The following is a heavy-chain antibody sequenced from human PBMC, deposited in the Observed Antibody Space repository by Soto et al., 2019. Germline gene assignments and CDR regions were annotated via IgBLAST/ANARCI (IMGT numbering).Heavy chain of an antibody. CDR1: GFTLSSYA. D-gene: IGHD6-13*01. CDR3: AKVGYSSSSFGMDV. CDR2: ISGSGGST. J-gene: IGHJ6*02. Sequence: GGSLRLSCAASGFTLSSYAMSWVRQAPGKGLEWVSAISGSGGSTYYADSVKGRFTISRDNSKNTLYLQMNSLRAEDTAVYYCAKVGYSSSSFGMDVWGQGTTVTVSS. V-gene: IGHV3-23*01.